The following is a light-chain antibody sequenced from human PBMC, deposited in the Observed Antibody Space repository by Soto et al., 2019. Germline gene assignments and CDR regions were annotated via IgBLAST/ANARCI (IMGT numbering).Light chain of an antibody. Sequence: QAVVTQPPSVSEAPRQKVTISCSGSSSNIGRNAVNWYQQFPGKAPRLLVYYDDLLPSGVSDRFSGSRSGTSASLAISGLQSEDEADYYCATWDDSLNGWVFGGGTKVTVL. V-gene: IGLV1-36*01. CDR1: SSNIGRNA. J-gene: IGLJ3*02. CDR2: YDD. CDR3: ATWDDSLNGWV.